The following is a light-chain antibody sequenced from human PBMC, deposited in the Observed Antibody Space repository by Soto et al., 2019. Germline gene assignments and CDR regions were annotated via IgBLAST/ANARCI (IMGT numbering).Light chain of an antibody. CDR3: QHYNSYGT. Sequence: IQMTQSPSTLSASVGDRVTITCRASQNIRSRLAWFQQKPGKAPKLLIYDASSLETGVPSRFSGSGSGTEFTLTISSLQPDDFATYYCQHYNSYGTFGQGTKVDIK. V-gene: IGKV1-5*01. CDR2: DAS. J-gene: IGKJ1*01. CDR1: QNIRSR.